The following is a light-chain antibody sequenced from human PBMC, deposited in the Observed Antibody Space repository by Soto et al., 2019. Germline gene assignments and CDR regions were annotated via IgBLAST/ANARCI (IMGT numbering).Light chain of an antibody. Sequence: HSVLTQPPSASGSPGQSVAISCSGTSGDVGGYNYVSWYQQHPGKAPKLIIYEVNKRPSGVPDRFAGSKSGNTASLTVSGLQAEDEADYYCSSHAASGVFGGGPKLTVL. CDR2: EVN. CDR1: SGDVGGYNY. V-gene: IGLV2-8*01. CDR3: SSHAASGV. J-gene: IGLJ3*02.